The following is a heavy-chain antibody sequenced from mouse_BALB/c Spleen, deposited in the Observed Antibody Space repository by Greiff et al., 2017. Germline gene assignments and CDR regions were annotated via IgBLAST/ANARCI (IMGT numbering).Heavy chain of an antibody. Sequence: VQLQESGPGLVKPSQSLSLTCTVTGYSITSDYAWNWIRQFPGNKLEWMGYISYSGSTSYNPSLKSRISITRDTSKNQFFLQLNSVTTEDTATYYCARERGTTAPFAYWGQGTLVTVSA. D-gene: IGHD1-2*01. CDR2: ISYSGST. J-gene: IGHJ3*01. V-gene: IGHV3-2*02. CDR1: GYSITSDYA. CDR3: ARERGTTAPFAY.